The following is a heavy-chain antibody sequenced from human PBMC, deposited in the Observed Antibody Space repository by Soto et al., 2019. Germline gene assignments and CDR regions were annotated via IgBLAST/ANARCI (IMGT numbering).Heavy chain of an antibody. V-gene: IGHV4-30-2*06. D-gene: IGHD1-26*01. CDR1: GDSISRGGYS. CDR2: IYHSGTT. CDR3: ARGMDGPYYYYCYFDI. J-gene: IGHJ2*01. Sequence: PSETLSLTCAVSGDSISRGGYSWNWIRQSPGKGLEWIGSIYHSGTTYYNPSLKSRLAISVDRSKNQFSLRLTSVTAADTAVYYCARGMDGPYYYYCYFDIWGRRTLLTVSS.